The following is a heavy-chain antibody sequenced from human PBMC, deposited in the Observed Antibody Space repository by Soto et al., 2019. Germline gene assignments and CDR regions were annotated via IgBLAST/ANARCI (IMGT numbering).Heavy chain of an antibody. J-gene: IGHJ4*02. CDR3: ARLVTD. CDR2: FTTSGDFT. D-gene: IGHD4-4*01. CDR1: GFTFSNHA. V-gene: IGHV3-23*01. Sequence: EVQLLDSGGALVQPGASLRLSCATSGFTFSNHAMSWVRQAPGKGLEWVSTFTTSGDFTYYADSVKGRFTISRDNSKSTLYLQMNSLRVEDTAVYYCARLVTDWGQGTLVTVSS.